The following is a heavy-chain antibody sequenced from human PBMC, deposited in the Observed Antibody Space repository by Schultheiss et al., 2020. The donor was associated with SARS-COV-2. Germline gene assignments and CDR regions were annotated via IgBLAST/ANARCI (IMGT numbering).Heavy chain of an antibody. CDR1: GYTFTGYY. V-gene: IGHV1-2*02. D-gene: IGHD4-17*01. Sequence: ASVKVSCKASGYTFTGYYMHWVRQAPGQGLEWMGWINPNSGGTNYAQKFQGRVTMTRDTSISTAYMELSRLRSEDTAVYYCAKTSPDLTTVSGETDYWGQGTLVTVSS. CDR2: INPNSGGT. J-gene: IGHJ4*02. CDR3: AKTSPDLTTVSGETDY.